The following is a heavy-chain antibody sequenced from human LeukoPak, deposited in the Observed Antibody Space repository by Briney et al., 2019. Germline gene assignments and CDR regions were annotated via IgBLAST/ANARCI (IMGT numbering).Heavy chain of an antibody. CDR2: ISYDGSNK. D-gene: IGHD6-19*01. CDR3: ARDCRQWLVPSNWFDP. Sequence: GGSLRLSCAASGFAFSSYAMHWVRQAPGKGLEWVAVISYDGSNKYYADSVKGRFTISRDNSKNTLYLQMNSLRAEDTAVYYCARDCRQWLVPSNWFDPWGQGTLVTVSS. V-gene: IGHV3-30*04. J-gene: IGHJ5*02. CDR1: GFAFSSYA.